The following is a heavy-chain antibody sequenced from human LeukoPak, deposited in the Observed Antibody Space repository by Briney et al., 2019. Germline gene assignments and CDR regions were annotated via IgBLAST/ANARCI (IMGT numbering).Heavy chain of an antibody. D-gene: IGHD2-15*01. J-gene: IGHJ4*02. CDR3: VRHDCSGGRCYADFDY. CDR1: GGSISGYY. CDR2: IYYSGNT. Sequence: SETLSLTCTVSGGSISGYYWSWIRQPPGKGLEWIGYIYYSGNTNYNPSLKSRVTISVDTPKNQFSLRLSSVAAADTAVYYCVRHDCSGGRCYADFDYWGQGTLVTVSS. V-gene: IGHV4-59*08.